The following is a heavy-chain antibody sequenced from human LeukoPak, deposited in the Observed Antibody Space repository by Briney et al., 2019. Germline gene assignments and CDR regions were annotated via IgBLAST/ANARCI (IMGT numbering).Heavy chain of an antibody. CDR1: GYTFTSYD. Sequence: ASVKVSCKASGYTFTSYDINWVRQTTGQGLEWMGWMNPNSGNTGYAQKFQSRVTITGNTSITTAYMELSSLRSEDTAVYYCARRQYGSGSPLYYWGQGTLVTVPS. CDR2: MNPNSGNT. J-gene: IGHJ4*02. CDR3: ARRQYGSGSPLYY. D-gene: IGHD3-10*01. V-gene: IGHV1-8*03.